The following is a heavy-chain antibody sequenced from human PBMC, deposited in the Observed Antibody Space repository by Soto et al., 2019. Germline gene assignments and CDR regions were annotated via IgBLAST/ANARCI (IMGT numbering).Heavy chain of an antibody. V-gene: IGHV1-69*13. J-gene: IGHJ5*02. D-gene: IGHD2-2*01. CDR1: GGTFSSYA. CDR2: IIPIFGTA. Sequence: SVKVSCKASGGTFSSYAISWVRQAPGQGLEWMGGIIPIFGTANYAQKFQGRVTITADESTSTAYMELSSLRSEDTAVYYRARGYCSSTSCYDLRFDPWGQGTLVTVSS. CDR3: ARGYCSSTSCYDLRFDP.